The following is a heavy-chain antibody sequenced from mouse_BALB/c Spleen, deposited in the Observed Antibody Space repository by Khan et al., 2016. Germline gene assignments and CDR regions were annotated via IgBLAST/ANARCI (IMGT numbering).Heavy chain of an antibody. D-gene: IGHD1-1*02. CDR2: ISTYSGNT. Sequence: QVQLQQPGPELVRPGVSVKISCKGSGYTFTDYAVHWVKRSHAKSLEWIGIISTYSGNTNYNQKFKDKATMTVDKSSSTAYMELARLTSEDSAIYYCARDYGGLYWYCDVWGAGTTVTVSS. V-gene: IGHV1S137*01. J-gene: IGHJ1*01. CDR1: GYTFTDYA. CDR3: ARDYGGLYWYCDV.